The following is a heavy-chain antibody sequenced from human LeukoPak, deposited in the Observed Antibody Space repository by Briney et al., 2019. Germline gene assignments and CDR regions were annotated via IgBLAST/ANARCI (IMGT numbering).Heavy chain of an antibody. CDR1: GFTFSSYG. J-gene: IGHJ4*02. CDR3: ARIGTYMVRGPDPSFDY. Sequence: PGGSLRLSCAASGFTFSSYGMHWVRQAPGKGLEWVAVIWYDGSNKYYADSVKGRFTISRDNSKNTLYLQMNSLRAEDTAVYYCARIGTYMVRGPDPSFDYWGQGTLVTVSS. CDR2: IWYDGSNK. D-gene: IGHD3-10*01. V-gene: IGHV3-33*01.